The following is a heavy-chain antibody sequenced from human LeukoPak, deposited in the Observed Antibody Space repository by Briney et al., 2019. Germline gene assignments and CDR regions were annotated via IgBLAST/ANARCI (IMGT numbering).Heavy chain of an antibody. CDR2: ISAYNGNT. CDR3: ARDDRSGWYRRALGY. J-gene: IGHJ4*02. D-gene: IGHD6-19*01. V-gene: IGHV1-18*01. CDR1: GYTFTSYG. Sequence: ASVKVSCKASGYTFTSYGISWVRQAAGQGLEWMGWISAYNGNTNYAQKLQGRVTMTTDTSTSTAYMELRSLRSDDTAVYYCARDDRSGWYRRALGYWGQGTLVTVSS.